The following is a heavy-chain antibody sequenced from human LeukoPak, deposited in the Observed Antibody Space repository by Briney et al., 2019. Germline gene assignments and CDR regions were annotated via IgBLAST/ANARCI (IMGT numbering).Heavy chain of an antibody. D-gene: IGHD3-3*01. CDR3: ARLYYFWSGYYRDY. CDR1: GFTFSNHW. V-gene: IGHV3-7*01. CDR2: IKQDGSEK. J-gene: IGHJ4*02. Sequence: PGGSLRLSCAASGFTFSNHWMSWVRQAPGKGLEWVANIKQDGSEKYYVDSVKGRFTVSRDNPKNSLYLQMKSLRAEDTAVYFCARLYYFWSGYYRDYWGQGTLVTVSS.